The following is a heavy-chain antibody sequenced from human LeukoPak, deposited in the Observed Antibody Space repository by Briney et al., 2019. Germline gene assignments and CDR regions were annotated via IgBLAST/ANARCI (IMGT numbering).Heavy chain of an antibody. CDR1: GFTFSRYT. J-gene: IGHJ4*02. CDR2: IRSSSSYI. CDR3: AREGVGISYYFDY. V-gene: IGHV3-21*06. Sequence: GGSLRLSCAASGFTFSRYTMHWVRQSPGKGLEWVSSIRSSSSYIHYADSVKGRFTISRDNAKNSLYLQMNSLRAEDTAVYYCAREGVGISYYFDYWGQGTLVTVSS. D-gene: IGHD2-21*01.